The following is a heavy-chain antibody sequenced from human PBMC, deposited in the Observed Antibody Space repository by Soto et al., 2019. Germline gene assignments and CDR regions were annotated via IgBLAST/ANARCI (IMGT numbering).Heavy chain of an antibody. J-gene: IGHJ3*02. Sequence: GESLKISCKGSGHSFTSYWISWVRQMPGKGLEWMGRIDPSDSYTNYSPSFQGHVTISADKSISTAYLQWSSLKASDTAMYYCASKAYCGGDCYEGAFDIWGQGTMVTVSS. D-gene: IGHD2-21*02. V-gene: IGHV5-10-1*01. CDR1: GHSFTSYW. CDR3: ASKAYCGGDCYEGAFDI. CDR2: IDPSDSYT.